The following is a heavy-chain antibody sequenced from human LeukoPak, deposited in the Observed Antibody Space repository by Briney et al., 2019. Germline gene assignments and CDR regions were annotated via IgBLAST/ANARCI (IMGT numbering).Heavy chain of an antibody. CDR2: FDPEDGET. J-gene: IGHJ4*03. Sequence: ASVKVSCKVSGYTLTELSMHWVRQAPGKGLEWMGGFDPEDGETIYAQKFQGRVTMTEDTSTDTAYMELSSLRSEDTAVYYCATERPSVGGWSYYFDYWGQGTMVTVSS. CDR1: GYTLTELS. D-gene: IGHD6-19*01. CDR3: ATERPSVGGWSYYFDY. V-gene: IGHV1-24*01.